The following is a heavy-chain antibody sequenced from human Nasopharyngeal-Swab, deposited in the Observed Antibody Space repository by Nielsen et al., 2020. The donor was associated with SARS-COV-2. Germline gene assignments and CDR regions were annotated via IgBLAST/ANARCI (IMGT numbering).Heavy chain of an antibody. D-gene: IGHD6-13*01. Sequence: ASLKVSCKASGYTFTSYAMNWVRQAPGQGLEWMGWINTNTGNPTYAQGFTGRFVFSLDTSVSTAYLQISSLKAEDTAVYYCARDRSWYLEDAFDIWGQGTMVTVSS. CDR2: INTNTGNP. CDR1: GYTFTSYA. J-gene: IGHJ3*02. V-gene: IGHV7-4-1*02. CDR3: ARDRSWYLEDAFDI.